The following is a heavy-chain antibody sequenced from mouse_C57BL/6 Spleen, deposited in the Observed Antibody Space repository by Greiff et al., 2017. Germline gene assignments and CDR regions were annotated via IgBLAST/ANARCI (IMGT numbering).Heavy chain of an antibody. CDR3: ARGGSYAMDY. CDR1: GYTFTSYG. J-gene: IGHJ4*01. CDR2: IYPRSGNT. V-gene: IGHV1-81*01. Sequence: VQLQQSGAELARPGASVKLSCKASGYTFTSYGISWVKQRTGQGLEWIGEIYPRSGNTYYNEKFKGKATLTADKSSSTAYMEPRSLTSEDSAVYFCARGGSYAMDYWGQGTSFTVSS.